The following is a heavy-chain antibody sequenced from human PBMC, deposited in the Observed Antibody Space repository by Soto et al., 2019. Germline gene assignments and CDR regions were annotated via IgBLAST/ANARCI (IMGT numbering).Heavy chain of an antibody. CDR3: AKGRPVLRYFESDY. CDR2: ISGRGGST. Sequence: GGSLRLSCAASGFTFSSYAMSWVRQAPGKGLEWVSAISGRGGSTYYADSVKGRFTISRDNSKNTLYLQMNSLRAEDTAVYYCAKGRPVLRYFESDYWGQGTLVTVSS. V-gene: IGHV3-23*01. D-gene: IGHD3-9*01. J-gene: IGHJ4*02. CDR1: GFTFSSYA.